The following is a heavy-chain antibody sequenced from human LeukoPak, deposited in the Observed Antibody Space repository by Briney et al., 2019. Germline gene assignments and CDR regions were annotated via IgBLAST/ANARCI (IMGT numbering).Heavy chain of an antibody. Sequence: GGSLRLSCAASGFTFSNYWMSWVRQAPGKRLEWVANIKQDGSENYYVDSVKGRFTISRDNAQNSLYLHMNSLRAEDTAVYYCARDKIVGATKNDYWGQGILVTVSS. V-gene: IGHV3-7*03. J-gene: IGHJ4*02. CDR2: IKQDGSEN. CDR3: ARDKIVGATKNDY. D-gene: IGHD1-26*01. CDR1: GFTFSNYW.